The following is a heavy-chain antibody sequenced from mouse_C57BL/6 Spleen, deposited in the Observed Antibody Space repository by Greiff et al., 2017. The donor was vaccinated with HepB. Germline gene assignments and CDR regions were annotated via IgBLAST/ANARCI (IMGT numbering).Heavy chain of an antibody. D-gene: IGHD1-1*01. J-gene: IGHJ4*01. CDR2: ISGGGGNT. CDR3: ARHPGYYYGSSPHYYAMDY. V-gene: IGHV5-9*01. Sequence: EVKVVESGGGLVKPGGSLKLSCAASGFTFSSYTMSWVRQTPEKRLEWVATISGGGGNTYYPDSVKGRFTISRDNAKNTLYLQMSSLRSEDTALYYCARHPGYYYGSSPHYYAMDYWGQGTSVTVSS. CDR1: GFTFSSYT.